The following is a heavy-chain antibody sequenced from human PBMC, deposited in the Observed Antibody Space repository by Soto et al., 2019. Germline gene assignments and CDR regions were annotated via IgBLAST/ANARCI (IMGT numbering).Heavy chain of an antibody. V-gene: IGHV3-30-3*01. J-gene: IGHJ4*02. Sequence: ESGGGVVQPGRSLRLSCAASGFTFSSYAMHWVRQAPGKGLEWVAVISYDGSNKYYADSVKGRFTISRDNSKNTLYLQMNSLRAEDTAVYYCARDVRSGAVAGSFDYWGQGTLVTVSS. CDR3: ARDVRSGAVAGSFDY. CDR1: GFTFSSYA. D-gene: IGHD6-19*01. CDR2: ISYDGSNK.